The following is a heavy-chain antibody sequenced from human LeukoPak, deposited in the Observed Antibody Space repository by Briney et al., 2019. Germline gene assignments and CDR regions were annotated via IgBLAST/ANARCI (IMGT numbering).Heavy chain of an antibody. CDR2: IYYSGST. V-gene: IGHV4-59*01. D-gene: IGHD1-26*01. J-gene: IGHJ6*02. Sequence: SETPSLTCTVSGGSISSYYWSWIRQPPGKGLEWIGYIYYSGSTNYNPSLKSRVTISVDTSKNQFSPKLSSVTAADTAVYYCAREWRSGSGSYYYYYGMDVWGQGTTVTVSS. CDR1: GGSISSYY. CDR3: AREWRSGSGSYYYYYGMDV.